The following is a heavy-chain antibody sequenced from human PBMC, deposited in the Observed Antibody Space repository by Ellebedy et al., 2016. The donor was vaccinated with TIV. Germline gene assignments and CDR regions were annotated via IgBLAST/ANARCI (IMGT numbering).Heavy chain of an antibody. V-gene: IGHV3-23*01. J-gene: IGHJ6*04. Sequence: GESLKISXAASGFTFSSYAMSWVRQAPGKGLEWVSAISGSGGSTYYADSVKGRFTISRDNSKNTLYLQMNSLGAEDTAVYYCAKDLGGRVVVPAARGMDVWGKGTTVTASS. D-gene: IGHD2-2*01. CDR3: AKDLGGRVVVPAARGMDV. CDR1: GFTFSSYA. CDR2: ISGSGGST.